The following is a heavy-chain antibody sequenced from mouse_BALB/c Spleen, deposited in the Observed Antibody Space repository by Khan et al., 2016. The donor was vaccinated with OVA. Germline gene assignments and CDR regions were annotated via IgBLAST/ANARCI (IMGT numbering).Heavy chain of an antibody. CDR2: IWVSGSK. CDR3: ARDPPYYSMDY. Sequence: VQLQESGPGLVAPSQSLSITCTVSGFSLTDYAVSWIRQPPGKGLEWLGVIWVSGSKYYNSVLKPRLSISKDNFKSQVFLMMNSLQADDTAMYYCARDPPYYSMDYWGQGTPVTVSS. D-gene: IGHD3-3*01. J-gene: IGHJ4*01. V-gene: IGHV2-6-5*01. CDR1: GFSLTDYA.